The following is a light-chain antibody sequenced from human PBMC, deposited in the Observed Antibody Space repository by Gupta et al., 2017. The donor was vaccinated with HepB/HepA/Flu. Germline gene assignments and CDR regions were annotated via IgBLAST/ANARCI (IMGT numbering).Light chain of an antibody. CDR1: NSDVGGYNL. Sequence: QSALTQPASVSGSPGHSIAISCTGTNSDVGGYNLVSWYQQYPGKAPKLMIYEVSKRPSGVSNRFSGSKSGNTASLTISGLQAEDEADYYCCSYTGDLDVFGTGTRVTVL. V-gene: IGLV2-23*02. J-gene: IGLJ1*01. CDR2: EVS. CDR3: CSYTGDLDV.